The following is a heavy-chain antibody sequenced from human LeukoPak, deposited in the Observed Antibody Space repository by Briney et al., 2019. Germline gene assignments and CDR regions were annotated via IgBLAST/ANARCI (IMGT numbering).Heavy chain of an antibody. Sequence: GGSLRLSCVASGFIFSSYGMHWVRQAPGKGLVGVGIIWYDGSNKDYADSVKGRFTIYRDNSKNTLYLQMNTLRAEDTAVYYCVKDWTNEAFDPWGQGTLVTVSS. D-gene: IGHD3/OR15-3a*01. V-gene: IGHV3-33*06. CDR1: GFIFSSYG. CDR2: IWYDGSNK. J-gene: IGHJ5*02. CDR3: VKDWTNEAFDP.